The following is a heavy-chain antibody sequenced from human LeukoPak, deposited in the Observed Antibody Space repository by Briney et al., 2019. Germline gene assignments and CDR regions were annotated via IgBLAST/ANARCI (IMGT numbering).Heavy chain of an antibody. CDR2: VYNANGDT. J-gene: IGHJ4*02. V-gene: IGHV3-53*01. D-gene: IGHD1-26*01. CDR3: STAPAWDLLYYN. Sequence: PGGSLRLSCAASGFSLSSDYMSWVRQAPGKGLEWVSFVYNANGDTYYSDSVKGRFTISSDNSKNTLYLQMDNLRAEDTAVYYCSTAPAWDLLYYNCGQGTLVTVSS. CDR1: GFSLSSDY.